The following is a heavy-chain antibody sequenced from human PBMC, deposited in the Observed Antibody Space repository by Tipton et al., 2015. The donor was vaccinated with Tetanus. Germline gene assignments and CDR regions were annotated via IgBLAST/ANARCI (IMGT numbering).Heavy chain of an antibody. CDR2: FHFTGST. V-gene: IGHV4-59*08. J-gene: IGHJ4*02. Sequence: TLSLTCTVSGASINTHHWSWLRQAPGKGLEWIGYFHFTGSTNFNPSLQSRVTMSLDTSKNHFSLRLTSVTAADAAVYYCARHWFELRGFDYWGQGALVTVSS. CDR1: GASINTHH. CDR3: ARHWFELRGFDY. D-gene: IGHD1-7*01.